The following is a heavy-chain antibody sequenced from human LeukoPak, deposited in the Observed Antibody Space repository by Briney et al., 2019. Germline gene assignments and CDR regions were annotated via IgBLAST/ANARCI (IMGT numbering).Heavy chain of an antibody. D-gene: IGHD3-22*01. V-gene: IGHV1-69*13. J-gene: IGHJ6*03. CDR1: GGTFSSYA. CDR2: IIPIFGTA. CDR3: ARVKNYYDSSGFGTSYYYYMDV. Sequence: GASVKVSCKASGGTFSSYAISWVRQAPGQGLEWMGGIIPIFGTANYAQKFQGRVTITADESTSTAYMELSSLRSEDTAVYYCARVKNYYDSSGFGTSYYYYMDVWGKGTTVTISS.